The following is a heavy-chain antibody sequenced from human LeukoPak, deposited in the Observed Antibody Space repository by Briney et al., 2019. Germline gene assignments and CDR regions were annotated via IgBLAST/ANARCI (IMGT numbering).Heavy chain of an antibody. CDR3: ARSIGGYYGNWFDP. Sequence: SETLSLTCTVSGGSISSYYWSWIRQPPGKGLEWIGYIYYSGSTNYNPSLKSRVTMSVDTSKNQFSLKLSSVTAADTAVYYCARSIGGYYGNWFDPWGQGTLVTVSS. V-gene: IGHV4-59*12. CDR2: IYYSGST. D-gene: IGHD3-22*01. CDR1: GGSISSYY. J-gene: IGHJ5*02.